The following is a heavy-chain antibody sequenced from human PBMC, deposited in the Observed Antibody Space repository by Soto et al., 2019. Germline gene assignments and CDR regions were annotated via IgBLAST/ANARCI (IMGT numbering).Heavy chain of an antibody. Sequence: ASVKFSCKASGYTFTGYYMHWVRHAPGQGLEWMGLINPNSGGTNYAQKFQGRVTMTRDTSISTDYMELSRLRSDDTAVYYCARDLVLRFLEWLTTGYYYGMDVWRQGITVTV. CDR2: INPNSGGT. J-gene: IGHJ6*02. D-gene: IGHD3-3*01. CDR1: GYTFTGYY. V-gene: IGHV1-2*02. CDR3: ARDLVLRFLEWLTTGYYYGMDV.